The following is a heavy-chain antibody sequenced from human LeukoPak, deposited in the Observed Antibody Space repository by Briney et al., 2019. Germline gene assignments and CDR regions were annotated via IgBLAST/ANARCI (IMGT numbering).Heavy chain of an antibody. J-gene: IGHJ3*02. CDR1: GYTFTSYA. CDR2: INAGNGNT. CDR3: ARPWGYYDRFDAFDI. V-gene: IGHV1-3*01. Sequence: GASVKVSCKASGYTFTSYAMHWVRQAPGQRLEWMGWINAGNGNTKYSQKFQGRVTITRDTSASTAYMELSSLRSEDTAVYYCARPWGYYDRFDAFDIWGQGTMVTVSS. D-gene: IGHD3-22*01.